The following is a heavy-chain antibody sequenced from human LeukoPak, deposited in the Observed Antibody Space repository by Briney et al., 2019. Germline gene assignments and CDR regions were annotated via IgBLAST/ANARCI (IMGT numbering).Heavy chain of an antibody. Sequence: SETLSLTCTVSGYSISSGYYWGWIRQPPGKGLEWIGSIYHSGSTYYNPSLKSRVTISVDTSKNQFSLKLSSVTAADTAVYYCARGGIRYFDYWGQGTLVTVSS. D-gene: IGHD3-3*02. CDR1: GYSISSGYY. CDR2: IYHSGST. V-gene: IGHV4-38-2*02. CDR3: ARGGIRYFDY. J-gene: IGHJ4*02.